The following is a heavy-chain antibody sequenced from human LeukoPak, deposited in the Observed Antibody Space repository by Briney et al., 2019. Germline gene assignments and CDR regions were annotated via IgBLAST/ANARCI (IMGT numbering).Heavy chain of an antibody. J-gene: IGHJ4*02. CDR3: ARDRSYCSGGSCSYYFDY. V-gene: IGHV4-4*02. Sequence: SETLSLTCAVSGGSISSSNWWSWVRQPPGKGLEWIGSIYHSGSTYYNPSLKSRVTISVDTSKNQFSLKLSSVTAADTAVYYCARDRSYCSGGSCSYYFDYWGQGTLVTVSP. D-gene: IGHD2-15*01. CDR1: GGSISSSNW. CDR2: IYHSGST.